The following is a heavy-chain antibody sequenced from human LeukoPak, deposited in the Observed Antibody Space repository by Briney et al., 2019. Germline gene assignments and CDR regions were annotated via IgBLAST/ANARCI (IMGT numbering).Heavy chain of an antibody. CDR1: GGTFSSYS. V-gene: IGHV1-69*05. CDR3: ARAQDGSSLRFGAFDI. D-gene: IGHD6-13*01. Sequence: ASVKVSRKGSGGTFSSYSFRLVRHGPGQGLGWIGGVIPIFGTANYAQKFQGRVTITTDESTSTAYMELSSLRSEDTAVYYCARAQDGSSLRFGAFDIWGQGTMVTVSS. J-gene: IGHJ3*02. CDR2: VIPIFGTA.